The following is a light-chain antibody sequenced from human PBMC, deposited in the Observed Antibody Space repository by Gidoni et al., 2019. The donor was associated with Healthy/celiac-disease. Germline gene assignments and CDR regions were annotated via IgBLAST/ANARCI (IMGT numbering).Light chain of an antibody. CDR2: LGS. Sequence: DIVMTQSPLSLPVTPGEPASISCRSSQILLHSNGYNYLDWYLQKPGQSPQLLIYLGSNRASGVPDRFSGSGSGTEFTLKISRVEAEDVGVYYCMQALQTSYTFGQGTKLEIK. CDR3: MQALQTSYT. V-gene: IGKV2-28*01. CDR1: QILLHSNGYNY. J-gene: IGKJ2*01.